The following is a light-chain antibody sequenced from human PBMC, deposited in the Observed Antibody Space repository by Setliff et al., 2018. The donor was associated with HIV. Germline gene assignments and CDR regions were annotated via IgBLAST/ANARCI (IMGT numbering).Light chain of an antibody. V-gene: IGLV2-14*01. Sequence: QSALTQPASVSGSLGQSITISCTGTSSDVGGYNSVSWYQQHPGKAPKLMIYEVSNRPSGVSNRFSGSKSGNTASLTISGLQAEDEADYYCCSYAGSVVFGGGTK. CDR3: CSYAGSVV. CDR1: SSDVGGYNS. J-gene: IGLJ2*01. CDR2: EVS.